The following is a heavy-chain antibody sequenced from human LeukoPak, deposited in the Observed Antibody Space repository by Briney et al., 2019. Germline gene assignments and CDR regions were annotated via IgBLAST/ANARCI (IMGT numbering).Heavy chain of an antibody. CDR2: VYQSGAT. J-gene: IGHJ6*03. Sequence: PSETLSLTCTVSGYSISSDYYWGWIRQPPGKGLEWIGSVYQSGATYYNPSLKSRVTISVDTSKNQFSLKLSSVTAADTAVYYCARNAYYYGSGSAYYYYMDVWGKGTTVTISS. CDR1: GYSISSDYY. D-gene: IGHD3-10*01. CDR3: ARNAYYYGSGSAYYYYMDV. V-gene: IGHV4-38-2*02.